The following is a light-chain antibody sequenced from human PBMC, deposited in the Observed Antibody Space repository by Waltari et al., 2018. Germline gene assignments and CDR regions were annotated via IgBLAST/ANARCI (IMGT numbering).Light chain of an antibody. CDR3: QKYGTLPAT. CDR2: DAS. V-gene: IGKV3-20*01. CDR1: QSVTRT. Sequence: EIVLTQSQGTLSSSPGERVTLSCRASQSVTRTLAWYQQKPGQAPRLLISDASTRATGIPDRFSGSGSGTDFSLTISRLEPEDFAVYYCQKYGTLPATFGQGTKVEIK. J-gene: IGKJ1*01.